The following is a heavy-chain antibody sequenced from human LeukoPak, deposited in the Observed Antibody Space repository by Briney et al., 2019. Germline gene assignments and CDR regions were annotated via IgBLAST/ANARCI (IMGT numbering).Heavy chain of an antibody. V-gene: IGHV3-74*01. Sequence: PAGSLRLSCAASGFTFSTYWMHWVRQAPGKGLVWVSRINSDGSRTTYADSVKGRFTISINNTKNTLYLQMNSLRTDATAVYYCARPETQYSCGLDGFDIWGQGTMVTVSS. CDR3: ARPETQYSCGLDGFDI. D-gene: IGHD6-19*01. CDR2: INSDGSRT. CDR1: GFTFSTYW. J-gene: IGHJ3*02.